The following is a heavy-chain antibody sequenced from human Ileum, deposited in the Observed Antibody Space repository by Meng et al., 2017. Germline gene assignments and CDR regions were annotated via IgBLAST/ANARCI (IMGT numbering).Heavy chain of an antibody. V-gene: IGHV3-53*02. J-gene: IGHJ5*02. D-gene: IGHD6-19*01. CDR2: IYAGGTT. Sequence: ELHLVETGRGLIPPGESLKLSCADSGFTVSSNYISWVRQAPGKGLEWVSVIYAGGTTYYADSVKGRFTISRDDSKNTVFLQMNSLRGEDTAVYYCAGRYSSGWYVHWGQGTLVTVSS. CDR1: GFTVSSNY. CDR3: AGRYSSGWYVH.